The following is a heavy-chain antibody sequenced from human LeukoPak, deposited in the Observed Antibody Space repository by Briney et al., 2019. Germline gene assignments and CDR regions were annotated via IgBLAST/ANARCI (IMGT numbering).Heavy chain of an antibody. Sequence: ASVKVSCKASGYTFTSYYMHWVRQAPGQGLEWMGLINPSGGSTRYAQQFQGRVTMTRDMSANTVYMELRSLRSEDTAVYYCARGGQVVTAIVSWWFDPWGQGTLVTVSS. J-gene: IGHJ5*02. CDR3: ARGGQVVTAIVSWWFDP. V-gene: IGHV1-46*01. CDR1: GYTFTSYY. CDR2: INPSGGST. D-gene: IGHD2-21*02.